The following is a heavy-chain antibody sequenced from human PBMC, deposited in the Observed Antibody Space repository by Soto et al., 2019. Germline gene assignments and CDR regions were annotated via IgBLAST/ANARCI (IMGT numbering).Heavy chain of an antibody. J-gene: IGHJ5*02. V-gene: IGHV1-3*05. CDR2: INAGNGNT. CDR1: GYTFTSYA. Sequence: QGQLVQSGAEEKKPGASVKVSCKASGYTFTSYAMRWVRQAPGQRLEWMGWINAGNGNTKYSQKFQGRVTITRDTSASTAYMELSSLRSEDTAVYYCARFALLGTAESNWFDPWGQGTLVTVSS. D-gene: IGHD1-7*01. CDR3: ARFALLGTAESNWFDP.